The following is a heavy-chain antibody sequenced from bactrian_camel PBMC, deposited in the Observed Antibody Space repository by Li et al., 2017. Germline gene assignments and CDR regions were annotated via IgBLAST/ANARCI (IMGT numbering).Heavy chain of an antibody. J-gene: IGHJ4*01. CDR2: IGRDGTT. Sequence: VQLVESGGGSVQAGGSLTLSCKASGFTASGVFMAWFRRPSGKEREGVASIGRDGTTQYLYSVKGRFTISIDYAKNSLNLQMADLAPEDSGMYYCAAGSVAGIPIIWQFSETEYEYWGQGTQVTVS. D-gene: IGHD7*01. CDR3: AAGSVAGIPIIWQFSETEYEY. CDR1: GFTASGVF. V-gene: IGHV3S57*01.